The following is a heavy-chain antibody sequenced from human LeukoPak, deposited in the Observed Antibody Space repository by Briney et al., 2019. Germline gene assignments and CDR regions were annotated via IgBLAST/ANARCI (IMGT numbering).Heavy chain of an antibody. CDR3: AKGVVVPWWNGMDV. D-gene: IGHD2-15*01. V-gene: IGHV3-30*18. CDR1: GFTFSSYG. CDR2: ISYDGSNI. J-gene: IGHJ6*02. Sequence: GRSLRLSCAASGFTFSSYGMHWVRQAPGKGLEWVAVISYDGSNIYYADSVKGRFTISRDNSKNTLYLQMNSLRAEDTAVYDCAKGVVVPWWNGMDVWGQGTTVTVSS.